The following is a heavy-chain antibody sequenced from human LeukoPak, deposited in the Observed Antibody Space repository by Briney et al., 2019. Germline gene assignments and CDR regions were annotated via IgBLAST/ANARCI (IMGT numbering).Heavy chain of an antibody. J-gene: IGHJ1*01. Sequence: ASVKVSCKASGYTFTGYYMHWVRQAPGQGLEWMGSINPNSGGTNYAQKFQGRVTMTRDTSISTAYMELSRLRSDDTAVYYCARDMSDILTGYYPEYFQHWGQGTLVTVSS. D-gene: IGHD3-9*01. CDR3: ARDMSDILTGYYPEYFQH. V-gene: IGHV1-2*02. CDR2: INPNSGGT. CDR1: GYTFTGYY.